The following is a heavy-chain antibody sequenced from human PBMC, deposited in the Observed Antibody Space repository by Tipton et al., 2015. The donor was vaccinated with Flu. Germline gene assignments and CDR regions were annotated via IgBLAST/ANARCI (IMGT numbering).Heavy chain of an antibody. CDR1: GGSISSYY. CDR2: IYYSGST. J-gene: IGHJ4*02. D-gene: IGHD6-19*01. V-gene: IGHV4-59*01. CDR3: AREQWLDY. Sequence: LRLSCTVSGGSISSYYWSWIRQPPGKGLEWIGYIYYSGSTNYNPSLKSRVTISVDTSKNQFSLKLSSVTAADTAVYYCAREQWLDYWGQGTLVTVSS.